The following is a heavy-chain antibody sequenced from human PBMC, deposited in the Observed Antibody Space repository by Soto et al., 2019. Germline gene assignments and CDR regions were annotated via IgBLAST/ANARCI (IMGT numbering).Heavy chain of an antibody. CDR3: ARVHDQLPYYYYYYYMDV. D-gene: IGHD2-2*01. Sequence: EVQLVESGGGLVKPGGSLRLSCAASGFTFSSYSMNWVRQAPGKGLEWVSSISSSSSYIYYADSVKGRFTISRDNAKNSLYLQMNSLRAEDTAVYYCARVHDQLPYYYYYYYMDVWGKGTTVTVSS. J-gene: IGHJ6*03. CDR2: ISSSSSYI. V-gene: IGHV3-21*01. CDR1: GFTFSSYS.